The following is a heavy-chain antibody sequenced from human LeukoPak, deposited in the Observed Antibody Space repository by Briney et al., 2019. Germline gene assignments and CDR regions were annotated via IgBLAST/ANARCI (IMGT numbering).Heavy chain of an antibody. CDR1: GFTFSSYA. J-gene: IGHJ4*02. CDR3: AREVTMVRGVIGFFDY. Sequence: GRSLRLSCAASGFTFSSYAMHWVRQAPGKGLEWVAVISYDGSNKYYADSVKGRFTISRDNSKNTLYLQMSSLRAEDTAVYYCAREVTMVRGVIGFFDYWGQGTLVTVSS. CDR2: ISYDGSNK. V-gene: IGHV3-30-3*01. D-gene: IGHD3-10*01.